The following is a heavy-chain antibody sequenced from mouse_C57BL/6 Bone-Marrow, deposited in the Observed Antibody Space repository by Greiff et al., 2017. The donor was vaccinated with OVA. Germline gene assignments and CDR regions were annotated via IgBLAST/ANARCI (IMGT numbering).Heavy chain of an antibody. V-gene: IGHV1-69*01. CDR3: ARKGICYYGSSYVYYAMDD. D-gene: IGHD1-1*01. CDR2: IDPSDSYT. Sequence: QVQLQQPGAELVMPGASVKLSCKASGYTFTSYWMHWVKQRPGQGLEWIGEIDPSDSYTNYNQKFKGKSTLTVDKSSSTAYMQLSSLTSEDSAVYDCARKGICYYGSSYVYYAMDDWGQGTSVTVSS. CDR1: GYTFTSYW. J-gene: IGHJ4*01.